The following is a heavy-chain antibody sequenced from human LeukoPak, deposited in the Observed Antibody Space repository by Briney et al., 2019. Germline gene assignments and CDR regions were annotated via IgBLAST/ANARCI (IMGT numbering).Heavy chain of an antibody. D-gene: IGHD5-18*01. CDR2: IIPILGIA. V-gene: IGHV1-69*04. CDR1: GYTFTSYG. Sequence: SVKVSCKASGYTFTSYGISWVRQAPGQGLEWMGRIIPILGIANYAQKFQGRVTITADKSTSTAYMELSSLRSEDTAVYYCARSVSRGYSYGTHDYWGQGTLVTVSS. CDR3: ARSVSRGYSYGTHDY. J-gene: IGHJ4*02.